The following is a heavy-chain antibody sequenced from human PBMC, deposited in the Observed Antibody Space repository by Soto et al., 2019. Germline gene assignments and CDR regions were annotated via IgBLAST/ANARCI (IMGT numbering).Heavy chain of an antibody. J-gene: IGHJ3*02. D-gene: IGHD3-22*01. CDR3: ARPMYYYDSSGSSDAFDI. V-gene: IGHV1-69*13. CDR1: GGTFSSYA. CDR2: IIPIFGTA. Sequence: SVKVSCKASGGTFSSYAISWVRQAPGQGLEWMGGIIPIFGTANYAQKFQGRVTITADESTSTAYMELSSLRSEDTAVYYCARPMYYYDSSGSSDAFDIWGQGTMVTVSS.